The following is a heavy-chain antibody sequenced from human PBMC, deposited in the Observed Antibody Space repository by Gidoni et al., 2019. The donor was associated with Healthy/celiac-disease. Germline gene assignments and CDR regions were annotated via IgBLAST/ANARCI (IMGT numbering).Heavy chain of an antibody. CDR1: GYTFTSYG. J-gene: IGHJ3*02. CDR2: ISAYNGNT. Sequence: VQLVQSGDEVKKPGASVKVYCKASGYTFTSYGISWVRQAPGQGLEWMGWISAYNGNTNYAPKLQCRVTMTTDTSTSTAYMELRSLRSDDTAVYYCARVHSSSWYSQVDAFDIWGQGTMFTVSS. D-gene: IGHD6-13*01. V-gene: IGHV1-18*01. CDR3: ARVHSSSWYSQVDAFDI.